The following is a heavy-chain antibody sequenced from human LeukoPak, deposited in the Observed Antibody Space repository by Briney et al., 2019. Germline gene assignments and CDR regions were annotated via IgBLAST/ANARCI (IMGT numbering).Heavy chain of an antibody. CDR1: GGSISSHY. V-gene: IGHV4-59*11. CDR3: ARQGVGGYFDY. J-gene: IGHJ4*02. Sequence: SETLSLTCTVSGGSISSHYWSWIRQPPGRGLEWIGYIYYSGSTNYNPSLKSRVTISVDTSKNQLSLKVSSVTAADTAVYYCARQGVGGYFDYWGQGTLVTVSS. CDR2: IYYSGST. D-gene: IGHD3-10*01.